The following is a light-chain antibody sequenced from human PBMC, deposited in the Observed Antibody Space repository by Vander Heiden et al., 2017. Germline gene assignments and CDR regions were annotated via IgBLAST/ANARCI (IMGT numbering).Light chain of an antibody. Sequence: QPVPPPPPSASRTPPPRLTFSYSGSTSNFLFYYIYWHQHLPGKLPKLLLNTTKKRPSGVADRFSGSKSGTSASVAISGRRSEDEDDYYCVAWDDSMSVLFGGGTKLTVL. J-gene: IGLJ2*01. V-gene: IGLV1-47*02. CDR3: VAWDDSMSVL. CDR1: TSNFLFYY. CDR2: TTK.